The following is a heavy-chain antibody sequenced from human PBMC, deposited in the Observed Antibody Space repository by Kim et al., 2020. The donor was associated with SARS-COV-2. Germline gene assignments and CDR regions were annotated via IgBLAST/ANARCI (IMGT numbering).Heavy chain of an antibody. Sequence: GESLSLSCAASGVIFSSYGMSWVRQAPGKGLEWVAGLSGSGVNTFYADPVRGRFTISRDNARDTLYLQMRSPRADDAAVYYCAKVLVYSGYGGLDHWG. D-gene: IGHD5-12*01. V-gene: IGHV3-23*01. CDR2: LSGSGVNT. CDR1: GVIFSSYG. J-gene: IGHJ4*01. CDR3: AKVLVYSGYGGLDH.